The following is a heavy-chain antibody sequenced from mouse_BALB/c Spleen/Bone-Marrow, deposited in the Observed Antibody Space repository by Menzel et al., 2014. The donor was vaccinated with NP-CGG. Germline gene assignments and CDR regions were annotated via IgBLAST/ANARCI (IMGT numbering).Heavy chain of an antibody. V-gene: IGHV1S81*02. CDR3: ARSYYGSSYYFDY. CDR2: INPSNGRT. D-gene: IGHD1-1*01. J-gene: IGHJ2*01. CDR1: GFTFTSYW. Sequence: QVQLQQSGDELVKPGASVKLSCMASGFTFTSYWIHWVKQRPGQGPEWIGEINPSNGRTDYNGKFKGKATLTADKSSSTAYMQLSSLTSVDSAVYFCARSYYGSSYYFDYWGQGTTLTVSS.